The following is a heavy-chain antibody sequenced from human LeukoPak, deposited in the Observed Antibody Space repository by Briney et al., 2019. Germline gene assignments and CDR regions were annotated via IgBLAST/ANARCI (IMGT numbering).Heavy chain of an antibody. Sequence: GGSLRLSCAASGFTFDASGMSWVRQAPGKGLEWVSGITWNGGSAGYADSVKGRFTISRDSAKNSLYLQMNSLRGEDTAVYHCARDRDSGYYATSGPFDPWGQGTLVTVSS. CDR3: ARDRDSGYYATSGPFDP. J-gene: IGHJ5*02. D-gene: IGHD3-22*01. V-gene: IGHV3-20*01. CDR2: ITWNGGSA. CDR1: GFTFDASG.